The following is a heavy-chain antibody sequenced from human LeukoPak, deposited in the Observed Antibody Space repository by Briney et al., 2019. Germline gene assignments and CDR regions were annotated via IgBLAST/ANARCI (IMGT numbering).Heavy chain of an antibody. Sequence: GGSLRLSCAASGFTFSDYSMSWIRQAPGKGLEWVSYISRSGSTIYYADSVKGRFTISRDNAKNSLYLQMNSLRAEDTAVYYCARDEILANYYDSSGYQGPHDAFDIWGQGTMVTVSS. J-gene: IGHJ3*02. CDR2: ISRSGSTI. CDR1: GFTFSDYS. D-gene: IGHD3-22*01. CDR3: ARDEILANYYDSSGYQGPHDAFDI. V-gene: IGHV3-11*04.